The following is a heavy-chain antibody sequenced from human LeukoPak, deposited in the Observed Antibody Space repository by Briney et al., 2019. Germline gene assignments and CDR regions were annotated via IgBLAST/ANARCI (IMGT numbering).Heavy chain of an antibody. CDR2: MFHVGYT. CDR1: GGSISSNRHF. V-gene: IGHV4-39*07. J-gene: IGHJ4*02. CDR3: AREVLLWFGEPTLVLYYFDY. D-gene: IGHD3-10*01. Sequence: SETLSLTCSVSGGSISSNRHFWGWIRQPPGKGLEWIGSMFHVGYTYYNPSLQSRVTISIDTSTNQFSLELSSVTAADTAVYYCAREVLLWFGEPTLVLYYFDYWGQGTLVTVSS.